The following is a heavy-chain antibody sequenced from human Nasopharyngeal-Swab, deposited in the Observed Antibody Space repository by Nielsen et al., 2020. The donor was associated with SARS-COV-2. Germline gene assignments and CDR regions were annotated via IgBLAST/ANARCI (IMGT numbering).Heavy chain of an antibody. D-gene: IGHD3-22*01. V-gene: IGHV3-21*01. CDR3: LRGDRRDY. Sequence: GESLKISCSASGFSFSTYTMNWVRPAPGKGLEWLSSISSDSGAKYHADSVKGRFTISRYNAKNSRYLEMNSLRAEDTAVYYCLRGDRRDYWGPGTPVSVSS. J-gene: IGHJ4*02. CDR1: GFSFSTYT. CDR2: ISSDSGAK.